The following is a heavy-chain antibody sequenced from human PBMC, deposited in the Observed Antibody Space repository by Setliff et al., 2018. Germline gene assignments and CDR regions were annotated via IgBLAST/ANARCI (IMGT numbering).Heavy chain of an antibody. J-gene: IGHJ4*02. Sequence: GGSLRLSCVASGYTFSSYAIHWVRQAPGKGLEWVALISWDGTKTSYADSVRGRFTISRDGSKSTLYLDMSSLRSEDTAVYYCAKVLDTTGYYYFDFWGQGT. CDR1: GYTFSSYA. CDR2: ISWDGTKT. D-gene: IGHD3-22*01. CDR3: AKVLDTTGYYYFDF. V-gene: IGHV3-30*18.